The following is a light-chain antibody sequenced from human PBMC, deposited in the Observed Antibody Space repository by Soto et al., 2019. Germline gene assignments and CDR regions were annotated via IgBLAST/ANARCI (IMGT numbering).Light chain of an antibody. CDR2: AAS. J-gene: IGKJ2*03. V-gene: IGKV1-12*01. CDR1: QDISSW. Sequence: DIQMTQSPSSVSASVGDTVTITCRASQDISSWVAWYQQKPGQAPKLLISAASSLQSGVPTRFSGSGSGTDFTLIISGLQPEDFAVYYCQQYGGSPMYSFGQGTRLEI. CDR3: QQYGGSPMYS.